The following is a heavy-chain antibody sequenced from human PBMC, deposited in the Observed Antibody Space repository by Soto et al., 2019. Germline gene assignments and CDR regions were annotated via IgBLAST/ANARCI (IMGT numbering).Heavy chain of an antibody. D-gene: IGHD1-1*01. J-gene: IGHJ4*02. CDR3: ARGSGIVALPGELEDVKYDY. Sequence: QVQLQQWGAGLVKPSETLSLSCAVYGQSFSGHSWAWIRQPPGKGLEWIGEINESGSTYYNPSLKSRVTTSTATSKNHSSLKLSSVSAADTAAYFCARGSGIVALPGELEDVKYDYWGQGTLVNVSS. CDR2: INESGST. V-gene: IGHV4-34*01. CDR1: GQSFSGHS.